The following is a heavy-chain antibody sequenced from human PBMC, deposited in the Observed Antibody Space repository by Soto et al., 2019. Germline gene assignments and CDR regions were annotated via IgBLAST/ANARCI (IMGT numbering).Heavy chain of an antibody. J-gene: IGHJ3*02. CDR3: ARGRRRQYYDILTGSDAFDI. CDR1: GYTFTSYA. CDR2: INAGNGNT. Sequence: QVPLVQSGAEVKKPGASVKVSCKASGYTFTSYAMHWVRQAPGQRLEWMGWINAGNGNTKYSQKFQGRVTITRDTSASTAYMELSSLRSEDTAVYYCARGRRRQYYDILTGSDAFDIWGQGTMVTVSS. D-gene: IGHD3-9*01. V-gene: IGHV1-3*01.